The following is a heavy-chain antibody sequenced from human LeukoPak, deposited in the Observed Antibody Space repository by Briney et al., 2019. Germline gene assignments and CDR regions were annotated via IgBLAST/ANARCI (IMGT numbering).Heavy chain of an antibody. J-gene: IGHJ3*02. Sequence: PGRSPRLSCAASGFTFDDYAMHWVRQAPGKGLEWVSGISWNSGSIGYADSVKGRFTISRDNAKNSLYLQMNSLRAEDMALYYCAKGLYYYDSSGYPEGAFDIWGQGTMVTVSS. CDR2: ISWNSGSI. CDR3: AKGLYYYDSSGYPEGAFDI. V-gene: IGHV3-9*03. CDR1: GFTFDDYA. D-gene: IGHD3-22*01.